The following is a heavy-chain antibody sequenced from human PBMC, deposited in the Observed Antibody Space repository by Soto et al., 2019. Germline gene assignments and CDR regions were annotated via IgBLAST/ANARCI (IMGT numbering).Heavy chain of an antibody. CDR1: GFTFDDYA. J-gene: IGHJ6*03. CDR3: AKDISSSRYYYYYMDV. CDR2: ISWNSGSI. Sequence: DVQLVESGGGLVQPGRSLRLSCAASGFTFDDYAMHWVRQAPGKGLEWVSGISWNSGSIGYADSVKGRFTISRDNAKNSLYLQMNSLRAEDTALYYCAKDISSSRYYYYYMDVWGKGTTVTVSS. D-gene: IGHD6-6*01. V-gene: IGHV3-9*01.